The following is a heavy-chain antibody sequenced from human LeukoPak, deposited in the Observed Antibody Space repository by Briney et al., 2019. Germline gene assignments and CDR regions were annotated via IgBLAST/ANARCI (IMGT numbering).Heavy chain of an antibody. V-gene: IGHV3-23*01. CDR2: ISDSGGRT. Sequence: GGSLRLSCAASAFTFNTNPMAWVRQAPGKGLEWVSLISDSGGRTYYADSVKGRFTISRDNSKNTLFLQMSGLRVEDTAIYYCAKERQTTTAFDSWGQGTLVTVSS. J-gene: IGHJ4*02. CDR1: AFTFNTNP. CDR3: AKERQTTTAFDS. D-gene: IGHD4-17*01.